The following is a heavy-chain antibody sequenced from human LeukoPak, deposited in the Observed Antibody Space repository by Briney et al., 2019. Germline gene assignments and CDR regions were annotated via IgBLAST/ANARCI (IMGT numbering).Heavy chain of an antibody. D-gene: IGHD3-10*01. V-gene: IGHV1-69*05. J-gene: IGHJ6*03. CDR3: ARVPHGAYYYYYMDV. Sequence: SVKVSCKASGGTFSSYAISWVRQAPGQGLEWMGGIIPIFGTANYAQKFQGRVTITTDESTSTAYMELSSLRSEDTAVYYCARVPHGAYYYYYMDVWGKGTTVTVSS. CDR1: GGTFSSYA. CDR2: IIPIFGTA.